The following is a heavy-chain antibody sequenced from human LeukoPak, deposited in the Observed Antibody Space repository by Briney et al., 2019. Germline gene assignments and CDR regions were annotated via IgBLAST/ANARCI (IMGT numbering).Heavy chain of an antibody. D-gene: IGHD6-6*01. V-gene: IGHV5-51*01. CDR2: IYPGDSDT. J-gene: IGHJ4*02. CDR3: ARHGVTGSSSSPNDY. CDR1: GYSFSTYW. Sequence: GESLKISCQGSGYSFSTYWIAWVRQLPGKGLVLMGIIYPGDSDTRYSPSFQGQVTISADKSISTAYLQWSSLKVSDSAMYYCARHGVTGSSSSPNDYWGQGTLVTVSS.